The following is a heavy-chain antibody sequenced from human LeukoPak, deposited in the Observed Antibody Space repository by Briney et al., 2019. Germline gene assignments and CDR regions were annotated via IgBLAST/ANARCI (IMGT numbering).Heavy chain of an antibody. V-gene: IGHV1-18*04. CDR1: GYTYTGYY. CDR2: ISPYNGNA. D-gene: IGHD2/OR15-2a*01. J-gene: IGHJ3*02. Sequence: ASVKVSCKASGYTYTGYYMHWVRQAPGQGLEWMGWISPYNGNANYAQKFQGRVTMTRDTSTNTAYMELRSLISDDTAVYYCARGSISLDAFDIWGQGTMVTVSS. CDR3: ARGSISLDAFDI.